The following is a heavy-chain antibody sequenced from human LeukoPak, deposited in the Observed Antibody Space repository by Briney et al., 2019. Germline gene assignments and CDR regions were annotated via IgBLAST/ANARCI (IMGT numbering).Heavy chain of an antibody. CDR2: ISPYNGNT. V-gene: IGHV1-18*01. CDR3: ARGEVDIVATNIEGPDY. D-gene: IGHD5-12*01. Sequence: GASVKVSCKASGYTFTSHGFSWVRQAPGQGLEWMGWISPYNGNTNYAQKFQGRVTMTTDTSTNTVYMELRSLRSDDTAVYYCARGEVDIVATNIEGPDYWGQGTLVTVSS. J-gene: IGHJ4*02. CDR1: GYTFTSHG.